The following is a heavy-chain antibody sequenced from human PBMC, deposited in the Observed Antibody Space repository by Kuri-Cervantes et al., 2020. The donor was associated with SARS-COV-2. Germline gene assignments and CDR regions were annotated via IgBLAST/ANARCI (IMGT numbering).Heavy chain of an antibody. CDR2: IYTSGST. CDR1: GGSISSYY. CDR3: ARDPGIAVAGGFDY. J-gene: IGHJ4*02. Sequence: SETLSLTCTVSGGSISSYYWSWIRQPAGKGLGWIGRIYTSGSTNYNPSLKSRVTMSVDTSKNQFSLKLSSVTAADTAVYYCARDPGIAVAGGFDYWGQGNLVTVSS. V-gene: IGHV4-4*07. D-gene: IGHD6-19*01.